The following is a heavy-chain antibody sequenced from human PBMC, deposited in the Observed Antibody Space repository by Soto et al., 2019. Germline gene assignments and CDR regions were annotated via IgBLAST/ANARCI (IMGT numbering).Heavy chain of an antibody. J-gene: IGHJ4*02. CDR2: IYDSGIT. CDR1: GRSINSYY. D-gene: IGHD3-22*01. CDR3: ARTYDSNGYANEFDS. V-gene: IGHV4-59*01. Sequence: SETLSLTCNVSGRSINSYYWSWVRQPPGKGLEWIGYIYDSGITSYNPSLKSRVTMSADTSKNQFSLKLTSVTGADTAVYYCARTYDSNGYANEFDSWGQGILVTAPQ.